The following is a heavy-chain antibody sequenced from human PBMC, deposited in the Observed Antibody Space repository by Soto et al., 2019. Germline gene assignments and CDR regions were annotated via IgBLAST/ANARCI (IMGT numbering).Heavy chain of an antibody. Sequence: GGSLRLSCTTSRFTSGSHALSWVRQAPGKGLEWVSGIGSTGSPTYYADSVKGRFTVSRDNSKNMLYLHMNSLRADDTAVYYCAKKWTGGTYFDSWGQGTLVTVSS. CDR3: AKKWTGGTYFDS. CDR2: IGSTGSPT. CDR1: RFTSGSHA. D-gene: IGHD3-16*01. V-gene: IGHV3-23*01. J-gene: IGHJ4*02.